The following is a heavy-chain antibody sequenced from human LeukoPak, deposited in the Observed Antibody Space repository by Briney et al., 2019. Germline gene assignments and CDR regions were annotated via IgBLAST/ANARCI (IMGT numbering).Heavy chain of an antibody. V-gene: IGHV3-21*01. CDR2: ISSSSSYI. CDR3: ARSSSSPTNFDY. J-gene: IGHJ4*02. Sequence: GGSPRLSCAASGFTFSSYSMNWVRQAPEKGLEWVSSISSSSSYIYYADSVKGRFTISRDNAKNSLYLQMNSLRAEDTAVYYCARSSSSPTNFDYWGQGTLVTVSS. CDR1: GFTFSSYS. D-gene: IGHD6-6*01.